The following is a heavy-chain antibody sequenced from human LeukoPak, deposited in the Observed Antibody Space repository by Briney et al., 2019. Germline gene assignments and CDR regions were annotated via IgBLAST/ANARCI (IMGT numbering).Heavy chain of an antibody. CDR2: INSDGSST. Sequence: PGGSLRLSCIASGFTLSSYLMHWVRQAPGKGLVWVSRINSDGSSTTYADSVRGRFTISRDNAKSRLYLQMNSLRAEDTAVYYCTRDLGIAVADVLDYWGQGTLVTVSS. J-gene: IGHJ4*02. V-gene: IGHV3-74*01. D-gene: IGHD6-19*01. CDR1: GFTLSSYL. CDR3: TRDLGIAVADVLDY.